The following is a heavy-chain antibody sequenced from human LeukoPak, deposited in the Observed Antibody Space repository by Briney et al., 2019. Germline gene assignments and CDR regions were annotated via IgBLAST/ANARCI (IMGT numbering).Heavy chain of an antibody. CDR2: ISYDGSNK. J-gene: IGHJ5*02. CDR3: ARDVGITVADSFDP. V-gene: IGHV3-30*04. Sequence: GGSLRLSCAASGFTFSSYAMHWVRQAPGKGLEWVAVISYDGSNKYYADSVKGRFTISRDNAKNSLYLQMNSLRAEDAAVYYCARDVGITVADSFDPWGQGTLVTVSS. CDR1: GFTFSSYA. D-gene: IGHD6-19*01.